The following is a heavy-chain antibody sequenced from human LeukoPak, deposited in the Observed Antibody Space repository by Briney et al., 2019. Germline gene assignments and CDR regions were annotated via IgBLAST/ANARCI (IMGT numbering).Heavy chain of an antibody. J-gene: IGHJ4*02. CDR3: AVTFGYRSYYSYFDY. CDR2: IHYSGST. D-gene: IGHD1-26*01. CDR1: GGSISSSSYY. V-gene: IGHV4-39*07. Sequence: SETLSLTCTVSGGSISSSSYYWGWIRQPPGTGLEWIGSIHYSGSTYYNPSLKSRVTISVDTSNNQFSLKLSSVTAADTAVYYCAVTFGYRSYYSYFDYWGQGTLVTVSS.